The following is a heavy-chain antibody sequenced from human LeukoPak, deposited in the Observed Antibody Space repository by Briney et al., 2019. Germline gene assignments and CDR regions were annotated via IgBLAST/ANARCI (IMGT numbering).Heavy chain of an antibody. CDR1: GGSISSYY. Sequence: SETLSLTCTVSGGSISSYYWSWIRQPPGKGLEWIGYIYYSGSTNYNPSLKSRVTISVDTSKNQFSLKLSSVTAADTAVYYCARDGWVRLANDYWGQGTLVTVSS. J-gene: IGHJ4*02. V-gene: IGHV4-59*12. CDR2: IYYSGST. CDR3: ARDGWVRLANDY. D-gene: IGHD6-19*01.